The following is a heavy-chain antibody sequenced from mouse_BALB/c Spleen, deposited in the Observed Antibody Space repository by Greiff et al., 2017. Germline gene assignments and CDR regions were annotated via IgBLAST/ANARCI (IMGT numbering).Heavy chain of an antibody. J-gene: IGHJ2*01. D-gene: IGHD1-2*01. Sequence: EVQLQESGGGLVKPGGSLKLSCAASGFTFSSYAMSWVRQTPEKRLEWVASIISGGSTYYPDSVKGRFTISRDNARNILYLQMSSLRSEDTAMYYCARVHYYADFDYWGQGTTLTVSS. CDR1: GFTFSSYA. CDR2: IISGGST. CDR3: ARVHYYADFDY. V-gene: IGHV5-6-5*01.